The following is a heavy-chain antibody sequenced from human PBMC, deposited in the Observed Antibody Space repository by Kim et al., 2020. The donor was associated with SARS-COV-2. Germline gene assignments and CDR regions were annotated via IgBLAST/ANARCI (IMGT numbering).Heavy chain of an antibody. V-gene: IGHV3-74*01. D-gene: IGHD1-26*01. CDR3: ARPYSGSWFTFDI. J-gene: IGHJ3*02. Sequence: YTRPGKGRFTISRDNAKNTLYMHMKSLGAEDTAVYYCARPYSGSWFTFDIWGQGTMVTVSS.